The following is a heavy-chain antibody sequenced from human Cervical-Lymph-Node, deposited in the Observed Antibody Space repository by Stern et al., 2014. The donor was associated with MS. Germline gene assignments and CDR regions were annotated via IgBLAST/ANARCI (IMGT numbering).Heavy chain of an antibody. V-gene: IGHV6-1*01. J-gene: IGHJ1*01. Sequence: RESGPGLVKPSQTLSLTCAISGDTVSNYNSAWNWIRQSPSGGLEWLGRTYYRARRSDDYAVSLKSRQHIIPITHTYPLSLPLDSVTPEDTAIYYCPRDPNRGNSREYFQHWGQGTLVTASS. CDR1: GDTVSNYNSA. CDR3: PRDPNRGNSREYFQH. D-gene: IGHD3-16*01. CDR2: TYYRARRSD.